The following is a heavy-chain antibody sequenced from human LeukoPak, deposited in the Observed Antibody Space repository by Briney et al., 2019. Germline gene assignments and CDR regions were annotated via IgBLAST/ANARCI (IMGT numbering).Heavy chain of an antibody. V-gene: IGHV5-51*01. Sequence: GESLKISCKGSGYSFTSYWIAWVRQMPGKGLEWMGIISPGDSDPRYSPSFNGQVTISADKFISTAYLQWGSLKASDTAMYYCARHESSYDILTGYYVHWGQGTLVTVSS. CDR2: ISPGDSDP. J-gene: IGHJ4*02. CDR1: GYSFTSYW. CDR3: ARHESSYDILTGYYVH. D-gene: IGHD3-9*01.